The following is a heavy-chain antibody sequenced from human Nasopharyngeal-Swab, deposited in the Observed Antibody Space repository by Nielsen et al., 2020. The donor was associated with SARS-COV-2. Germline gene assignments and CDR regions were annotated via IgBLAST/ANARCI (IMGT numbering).Heavy chain of an antibody. V-gene: IGHV3-30*18. CDR1: GFTFSSYG. Sequence: GESLKISCAASGFTFSSYGMHWVRQAPGKGLEWVAVISYDGSNKYYADSVKGRFTISRDNSKNTLYLLMNSLRAEDTAVYYCAKIEGGVLRYFDWFLGDDAFDIWGQGTMVTVSS. CDR3: AKIEGGVLRYFDWFLGDDAFDI. D-gene: IGHD3-9*01. CDR2: ISYDGSNK. J-gene: IGHJ3*02.